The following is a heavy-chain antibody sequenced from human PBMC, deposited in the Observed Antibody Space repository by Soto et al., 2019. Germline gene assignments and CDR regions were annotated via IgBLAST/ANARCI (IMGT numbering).Heavy chain of an antibody. J-gene: IGHJ5*02. D-gene: IGHD6-13*01. Sequence: SETLSLTCNVSGGPINSPDYYWTWIRQSPGKGLEWIGYLYFNGGTQYSPSLRTPISMSLDTSKKHFSLKMRSVTGADTAVYYCARGISKYSSWYEPHTLFDAWGQGALVTVSS. CDR3: ARGISKYSSWYEPHTLFDA. V-gene: IGHV4-30-4*01. CDR2: LYFNGGT. CDR1: GGPINSPDYY.